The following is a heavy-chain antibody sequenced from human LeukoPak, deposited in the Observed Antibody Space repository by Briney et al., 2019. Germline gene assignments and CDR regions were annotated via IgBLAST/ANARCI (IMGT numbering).Heavy chain of an antibody. D-gene: IGHD6-13*01. CDR1: GFTFSSYA. CDR3: AREGYSSSWNWFDP. CDR2: ISYDGSNK. Sequence: PGGSLRLSCAASGFTFSSYAMHWVRQAPGKGLEWVAVISYDGSNKYYADSVKGRFTISRDNAKNSLYLQMNSLRAEDTAVYYCAREGYSSSWNWFDPWGQGTLVTVSS. J-gene: IGHJ5*02. V-gene: IGHV3-30-3*01.